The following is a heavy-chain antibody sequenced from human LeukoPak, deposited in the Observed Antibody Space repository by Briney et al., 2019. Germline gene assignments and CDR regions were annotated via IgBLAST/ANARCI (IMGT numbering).Heavy chain of an antibody. CDR2: IYYTGST. Sequence: PSETLSLTCTVSGGSISTGDYYWSWIRQPPGKGLEWIGYIYYTGSTHYNPSLKSRVTISVDTSKNQFSLKLSSVTAADTAVYYCARGDFAYYFDYWGQGTLVTVSS. V-gene: IGHV4-30-4*08. CDR3: ARGDFAYYFDY. J-gene: IGHJ4*02. CDR1: GGSISTGDYY.